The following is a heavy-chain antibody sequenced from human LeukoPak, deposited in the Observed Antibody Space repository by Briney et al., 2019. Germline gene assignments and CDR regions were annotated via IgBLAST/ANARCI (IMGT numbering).Heavy chain of an antibody. CDR1: GYSISSGYY. Sequence: PSETLSLTCTVSGYSISSGYYWGWIRQPPGKGLEWIGSIYYSGSTYYNPSLKSRVTISVDTSKNQFSLKLSSVTAADTAVYYCAREQVATIIFDYWGQGTLVTVSS. D-gene: IGHD5-12*01. CDR2: IYYSGST. J-gene: IGHJ4*02. CDR3: AREQVATIIFDY. V-gene: IGHV4-38-2*02.